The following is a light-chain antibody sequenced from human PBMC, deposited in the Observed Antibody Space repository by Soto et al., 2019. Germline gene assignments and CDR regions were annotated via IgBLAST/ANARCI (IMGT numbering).Light chain of an antibody. CDR1: QSVSSY. V-gene: IGKV3-11*01. CDR2: DVS. J-gene: IGKJ5*01. CDR3: QHRYNWLIA. Sequence: EIVLTQSPATLSLSPGERDTLSCSASQSVSSYLAWYQQKPGQAPRLLIYDVSNRATGIPARFSGSGSGTDFTLTISSLEPEDFAVYYCQHRYNWLIAFGQGTRREIK.